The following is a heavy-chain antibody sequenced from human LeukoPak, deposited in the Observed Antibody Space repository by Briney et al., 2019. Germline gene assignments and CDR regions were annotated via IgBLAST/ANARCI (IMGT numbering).Heavy chain of an antibody. CDR2: ISCDGSHK. D-gene: IGHD3-9*01. CDR1: GFTFSSYA. V-gene: IGHV3-30-3*01. Sequence: PGGSLRLAWAASGFTFSSYAMHWVRPVPGKGLGWVAVISCDGSHKYYAGSVKGRCTISRDNSTNTLYLQMNSLRAEDTAVYYCARNRPLRYFDWSPPDYWGQGTLVTVSS. CDR3: ARNRPLRYFDWSPPDY. J-gene: IGHJ4*02.